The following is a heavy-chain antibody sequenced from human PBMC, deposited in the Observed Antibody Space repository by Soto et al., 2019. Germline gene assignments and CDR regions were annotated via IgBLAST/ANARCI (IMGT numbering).Heavy chain of an antibody. D-gene: IGHD3-22*01. J-gene: IGHJ5*02. V-gene: IGHV1-69*13. CDR2: IIPIFGTA. CDR3: ARVSYYYDSSGEYNWFDP. Sequence: ASVKVSCKASGGTFSSYAISWVRQAPGQGLEWMGGIIPIFGTANYAQKFQGRVTITADESTSTAYMELSSLRSEDTAVYYCARVSYYYDSSGEYNWFDPWGQGTLVTVS. CDR1: GGTFSSYA.